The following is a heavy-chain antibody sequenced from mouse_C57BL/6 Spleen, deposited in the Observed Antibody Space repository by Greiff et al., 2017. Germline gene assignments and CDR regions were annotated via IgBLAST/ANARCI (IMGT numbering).Heavy chain of an antibody. D-gene: IGHD1-1*01. J-gene: IGHJ4*01. CDR3: ARSTVVPYYYAMDY. CDR2: IRNKANGYTT. Sequence: VQLKESGGGLVQPGGSLSLSCAASGFTFTDYYMSWVRQPPGKALEWLGFIRNKANGYTTEYSASVKGRFTISRDNSQSILYLQMNALRAEDSATYYCARSTVVPYYYAMDYWDQGTSVTVSS. V-gene: IGHV7-3*01. CDR1: GFTFTDYY.